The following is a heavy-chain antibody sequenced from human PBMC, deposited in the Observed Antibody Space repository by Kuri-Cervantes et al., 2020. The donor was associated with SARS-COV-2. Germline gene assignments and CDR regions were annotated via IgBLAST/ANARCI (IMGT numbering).Heavy chain of an antibody. Sequence: ASVKVSCKVSGYTLTELSMHWVRQAPGKGLEWMGGFDPEDGETIYAQKFQGRVTMTEDTSTDTAYMELSSLRSEDTAVYYCARAAWVPYSSGRSGWFDPWGQGTLVTVSS. V-gene: IGHV1-24*01. D-gene: IGHD6-19*01. J-gene: IGHJ5*02. CDR3: ARAAWVPYSSGRSGWFDP. CDR1: GYTLTELS. CDR2: FDPEDGET.